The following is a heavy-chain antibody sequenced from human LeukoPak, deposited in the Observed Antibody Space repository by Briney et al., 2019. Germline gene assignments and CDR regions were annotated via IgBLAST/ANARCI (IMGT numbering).Heavy chain of an antibody. J-gene: IGHJ4*02. Sequence: PGGSLRLSCAASGFTFNNYAMNWVRQAPGKGLEWVAAVTGPADTTYYADSVKGRFTISRDSFKDTLYLQMNRLGAEDTALYYCAKGAAIDHWGQGTLVTVSS. CDR2: VTGPADTT. D-gene: IGHD5-24*01. CDR3: AKGAAIDH. CDR1: GFTFNNYA. V-gene: IGHV3-23*01.